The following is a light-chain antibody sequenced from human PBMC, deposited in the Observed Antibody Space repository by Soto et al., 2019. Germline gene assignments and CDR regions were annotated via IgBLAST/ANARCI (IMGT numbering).Light chain of an antibody. V-gene: IGKV1-39*01. J-gene: IGKJ1*01. Sequence: DIHITHSTPSLSASVGDRVTITCRASQSISSYLNWYQQKPGKAPKLLIYAASSLQSGVPSRFSGSGSGTEFTLTISSLQPDDFATYYCQHYNSYSEACGQGTKVDIK. CDR1: QSISSY. CDR2: AAS. CDR3: QHYNSYSEA.